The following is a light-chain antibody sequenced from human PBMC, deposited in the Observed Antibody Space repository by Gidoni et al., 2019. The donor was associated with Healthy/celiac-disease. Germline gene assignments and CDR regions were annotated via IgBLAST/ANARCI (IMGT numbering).Light chain of an antibody. CDR1: QSISSY. Sequence: EIKMTQSPSSLSAYVGDRVTITCRASQSISSYLNWYQQKPGKAPKLLIYSASSLQSGVPSRFSVCGSGPDFPLTISSLQPEDFATYYCQQRYSTPWTFGQGTKVEIK. CDR2: SAS. V-gene: IGKV1-39*01. J-gene: IGKJ1*01. CDR3: QQRYSTPWT.